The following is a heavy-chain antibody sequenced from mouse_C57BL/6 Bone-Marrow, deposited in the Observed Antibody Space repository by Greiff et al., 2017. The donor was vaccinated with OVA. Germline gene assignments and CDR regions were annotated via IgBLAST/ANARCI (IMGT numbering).Heavy chain of an antibody. V-gene: IGHV1-75*01. CDR2: IFPGSGST. Sequence: VKLMESGPELVKPGASVKISCKASGYTFTDYYLNWVKQRPGQGLEWIGWIFPGSGSTYYNEKFKGKATLTVDKSSSTAYMLLSSLTSEDSAVYFCARDHRGYYAMDYWGQGTSVTVSS. CDR1: GYTFTDYY. CDR3: ARDHRGYYAMDY. J-gene: IGHJ4*01.